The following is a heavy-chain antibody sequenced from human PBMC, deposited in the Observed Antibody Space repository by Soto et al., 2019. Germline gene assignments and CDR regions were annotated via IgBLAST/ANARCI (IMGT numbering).Heavy chain of an antibody. CDR3: AKGSVLRYGGPSYFDS. D-gene: IGHD4-17*01. CDR2: ITGSGDST. Sequence: PGGSLRLSCAASGFTFSTYAMSWVRQAPGKGLEWVSTITGSGDSTYYADSVKGQFTISRDNSKNTLYLQMSSLKAGDTAVYYCAKGSVLRYGGPSYFDSWGQGILVTVSS. CDR1: GFTFSTYA. J-gene: IGHJ4*02. V-gene: IGHV3-23*01.